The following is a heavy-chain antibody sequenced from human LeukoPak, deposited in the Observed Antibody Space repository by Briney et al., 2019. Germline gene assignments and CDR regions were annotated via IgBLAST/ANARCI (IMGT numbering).Heavy chain of an antibody. J-gene: IGHJ3*02. Sequence: NTGGSLRLSCAASGFTFSSYSMNWVHQAPGKGLEWVSSISSSSSYIYYADSVKGRFTISRDNAKNSLYLQMNSLRAEDTAVYYCARNHYGWGGKDPFDIWGQGTMVTVSS. D-gene: IGHD3-10*01. CDR1: GFTFSSYS. CDR2: ISSSSSYI. CDR3: ARNHYGWGGKDPFDI. V-gene: IGHV3-21*01.